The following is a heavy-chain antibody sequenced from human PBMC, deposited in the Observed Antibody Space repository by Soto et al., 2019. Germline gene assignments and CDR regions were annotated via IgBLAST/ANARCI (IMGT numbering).Heavy chain of an antibody. CDR1: GFPFSMFA. V-gene: IGHV3-23*01. CDR2: IRGSGGGT. Sequence: EVQVLESGGGSVQPGGSLRLSCAASGFPFSMFAMNWVRQAPGKGLEWVSGIRGSGGGTYYADSVKGRFTISRDDSRNMLYLEMNTLRGEDTAVYYCAKASGRGQYGMHVWGQGTTVTVSS. J-gene: IGHJ6*02. CDR3: AKASGRGQYGMHV.